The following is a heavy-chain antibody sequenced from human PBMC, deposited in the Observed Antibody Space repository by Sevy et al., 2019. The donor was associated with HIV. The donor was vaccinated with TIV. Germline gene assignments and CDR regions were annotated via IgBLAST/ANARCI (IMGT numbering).Heavy chain of an antibody. V-gene: IGHV3-7*01. Sequence: GGSLRLSCAASGFTFSSYWMSWVRQAPGKGLEWVANIKQDGSEKYYVDSVKGGFTISRDNAKNSLYLQMNGLRAEDTAVYYCARDGAFYDYVWGSYRRDAFDIWGQGTMVTVSS. D-gene: IGHD3-16*02. J-gene: IGHJ3*02. CDR2: IKQDGSEK. CDR1: GFTFSSYW. CDR3: ARDGAFYDYVWGSYRRDAFDI.